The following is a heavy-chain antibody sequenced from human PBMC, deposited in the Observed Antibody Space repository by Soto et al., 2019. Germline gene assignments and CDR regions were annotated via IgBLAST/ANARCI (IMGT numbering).Heavy chain of an antibody. Sequence: ASVKVSCKASGFSFTGYYIHWLRQAPGQGLEWMGWINAHSGGAEYAQKFQGRVTLTRDTSIATAYLTLTSLTSDDTALYYCAKDLTRQLAYWLDPWGQGTQVTVSS. V-gene: IGHV1-2*02. CDR3: AKDLTRQLAYWLDP. CDR2: INAHSGGA. J-gene: IGHJ5*02. CDR1: GFSFTGYY. D-gene: IGHD6-6*01.